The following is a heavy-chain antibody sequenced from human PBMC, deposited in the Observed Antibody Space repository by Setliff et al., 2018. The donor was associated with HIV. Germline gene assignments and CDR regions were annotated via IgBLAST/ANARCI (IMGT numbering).Heavy chain of an antibody. J-gene: IGHJ4*02. V-gene: IGHV4-61*09. Sequence: SETLSLTCTVSGDSISSGSHYWSWIRQPAGKGLEWIGHIYTGGNANYNPSLQSRVTISVDTSKNQFSLMLGTMTAADTAVYYCARERLSRLGFDYWGQGTLVTVSS. D-gene: IGHD1-1*01. CDR3: ARERLSRLGFDY. CDR1: GDSISSGSHY. CDR2: IYTGGNA.